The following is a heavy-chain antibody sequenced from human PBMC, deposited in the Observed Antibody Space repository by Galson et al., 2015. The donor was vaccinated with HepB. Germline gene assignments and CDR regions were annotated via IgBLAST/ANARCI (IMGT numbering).Heavy chain of an antibody. CDR1: GFTVSSNY. D-gene: IGHD3-10*01. J-gene: IGHJ6*02. V-gene: IGHV3-53*01. CDR2: IYSGGST. CDR3: ARRWYYYGSGSGRAWDYYYGMDV. Sequence: SLRLSCAASGFTVSSNYMSWVRQAPGKGLEWVSVIYSGGSTYYADSVKGRFTISRDNSMNTLYLQMNSLRAEDKAVYYCARRWYYYGSGSGRAWDYYYGMDVWGQGTTVTVSS.